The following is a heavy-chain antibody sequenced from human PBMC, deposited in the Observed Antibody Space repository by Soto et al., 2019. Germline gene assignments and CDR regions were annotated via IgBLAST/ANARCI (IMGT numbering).Heavy chain of an antibody. J-gene: IGHJ4*02. V-gene: IGHV2-26*01. CDR3: ARHGAYYDSSGYPYYYFDY. CDR1: GFSLSYARVG. D-gene: IGHD3-22*01. Sequence: QVTLKESGPVLVKPTEPLTLTCTVSGFSLSYARVGVSWIRQPPGEAREWLAHIFWNDEKSYSTSLKSRLTISKDTSKSQVVLAMTNMDPVDTATYYCARHGAYYDSSGYPYYYFDYWGQGILVTVSS. CDR2: IFWNDEK.